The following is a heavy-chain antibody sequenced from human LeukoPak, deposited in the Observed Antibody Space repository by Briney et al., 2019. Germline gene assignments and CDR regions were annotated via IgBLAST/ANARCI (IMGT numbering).Heavy chain of an antibody. Sequence: GESLKISCQISGYKFVSYWIGWVRQVPGKGVEWMGIIFPGDSDTRYSPSLEGQVTISADRSNNTAYLQWRSLEASDTAIYYCARRIFGGGGYAFDIWGQGTVVTVSS. CDR3: ARRIFGGGGYAFDI. D-gene: IGHD3-16*01. CDR1: GYKFVSYW. J-gene: IGHJ3*02. V-gene: IGHV5-51*01. CDR2: IFPGDSDT.